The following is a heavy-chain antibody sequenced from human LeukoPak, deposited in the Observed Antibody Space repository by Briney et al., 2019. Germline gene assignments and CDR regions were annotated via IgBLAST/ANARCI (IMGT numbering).Heavy chain of an antibody. CDR2: IKQDGSEK. CDR1: GFTFSSYW. Sequence: GGSLRLSCAASGFTFSSYWMSWVRQAPGKGLEWVANIKQDGSEKYYVDSVKGRFTISRDNAKNSLYLQMNSLRAEDTAVYYCARALHIVANDGDYFDYWGQGTLVTVSS. CDR3: ARALHIVANDGDYFDY. D-gene: IGHD5-12*01. V-gene: IGHV3-7*01. J-gene: IGHJ4*02.